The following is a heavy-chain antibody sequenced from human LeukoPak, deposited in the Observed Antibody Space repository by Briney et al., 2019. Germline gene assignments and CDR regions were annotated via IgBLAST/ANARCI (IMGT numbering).Heavy chain of an antibody. CDR2: IHYTGST. Sequence: SETLSLTCAVSGGSISNYYWSWIRQSPGKGLECIGYIHYTGSTNYNPSLKSRVTISVETSKNQFSLKLKSVTAADTAVYYCARGGYYGSGNDFRFDPWGQGTLVTVSS. V-gene: IGHV4-59*01. D-gene: IGHD3-10*01. CDR3: ARGGYYGSGNDFRFDP. CDR1: GGSISNYY. J-gene: IGHJ5*02.